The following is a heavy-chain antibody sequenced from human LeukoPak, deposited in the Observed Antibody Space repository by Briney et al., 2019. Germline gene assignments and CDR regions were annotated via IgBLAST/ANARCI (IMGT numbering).Heavy chain of an antibody. CDR2: ISAYNGNT. D-gene: IGHD4-17*01. CDR1: GYTFTSYG. J-gene: IGHJ4*02. Sequence: ASGKVSCKASGYTFTSYGISWVRQAPGQGLEWMGWISAYNGNTNYAQKLQGRVTMTTDTSTSTAYMELRSLRSDDTAVYYCARFHVIRIYGDPIGPFDYWGQGTLVTVSS. CDR3: ARFHVIRIYGDPIGPFDY. V-gene: IGHV1-18*04.